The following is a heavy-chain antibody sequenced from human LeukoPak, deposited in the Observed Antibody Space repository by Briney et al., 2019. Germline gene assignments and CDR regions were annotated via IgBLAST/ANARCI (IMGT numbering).Heavy chain of an antibody. V-gene: IGHV4-30-4*08. CDR1: GVSINDDGYY. D-gene: IGHD3-22*01. J-gene: IGHJ4*02. CDR3: VRERQNYSDCV. Sequence: PSQTLSHTCTVSGVSINDDGYYWNYIRQPPGKGLEWIGNTDYRGGATYSPSLKSRISISVDTSKNQVSLELNSVTVADTAVYYCVRERQNYSDCVWGQGSLVTVSS. CDR2: TDYRGGA.